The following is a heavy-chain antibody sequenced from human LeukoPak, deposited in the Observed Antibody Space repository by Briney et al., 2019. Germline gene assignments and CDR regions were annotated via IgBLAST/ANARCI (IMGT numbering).Heavy chain of an antibody. Sequence: ASVKVSCKASGYTFTGYYMRWVRQAPGQGLEWMGWINPNSGGTNYAQKFQGRVTMTRDTSISTAYMELSRLRSDDTAVYYCARDPPLYYDSSGSSTRGWGQGTLVTVSS. CDR3: ARDPPLYYDSSGSSTRG. J-gene: IGHJ4*02. CDR2: INPNSGGT. CDR1: GYTFTGYY. V-gene: IGHV1-2*02. D-gene: IGHD3-22*01.